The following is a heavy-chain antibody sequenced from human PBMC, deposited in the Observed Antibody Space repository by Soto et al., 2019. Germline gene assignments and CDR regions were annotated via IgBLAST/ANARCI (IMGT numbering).Heavy chain of an antibody. D-gene: IGHD3-9*01. J-gene: IGHJ4*02. CDR2: IYYSGST. V-gene: IGHV4-59*01. CDR3: ARNFDWPRAPFDY. Sequence: SETLSLTCTVSGGSISSYYWSWIRQPPGKGLEWIGYIYYSGSTNYNPSLKSRVTISVDTSKNQFSLKLSSVTAADTAVYYCARNFDWPRAPFDYWGQGTLVTVSS. CDR1: GGSISSYY.